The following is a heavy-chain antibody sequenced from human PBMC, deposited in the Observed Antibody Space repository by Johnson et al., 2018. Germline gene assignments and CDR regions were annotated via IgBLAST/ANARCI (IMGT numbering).Heavy chain of an antibody. CDR3: ARDDGRGAEYLQH. CDR2: IWYDDNN. D-gene: IGHD1-26*01. CDR1: GFTFSIYG. J-gene: IGHJ1*01. Sequence: QVQLVQSGGGVVQPGKSLRLSCAASGFTFSIYGMHWVRQAPGKGLEWVATIWYDDNNHYIDSVKGRFTISRDNSKNMLYLQMNSLRAEDTAVYYCARDDGRGAEYLQHWGQGTQVTVSA. V-gene: IGHV3-33*01.